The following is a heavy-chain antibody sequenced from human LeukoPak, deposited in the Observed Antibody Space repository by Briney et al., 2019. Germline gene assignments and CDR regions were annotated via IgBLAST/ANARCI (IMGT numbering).Heavy chain of an antibody. Sequence: ASVKVSCKASGYTFTSYDINWVRQATGQGLEWMGWMNPNSGNTGYAQKFQGRVTITRNTSISTAYMELSSLRSEDTAVYYCARATTRDYVWGSYRYLRDAIKKYYFDYWGQGTLVTVSS. CDR3: ARATTRDYVWGSYRYLRDAIKKYYFDY. D-gene: IGHD3-16*02. J-gene: IGHJ4*02. CDR1: GYTFTSYD. V-gene: IGHV1-8*03. CDR2: MNPNSGNT.